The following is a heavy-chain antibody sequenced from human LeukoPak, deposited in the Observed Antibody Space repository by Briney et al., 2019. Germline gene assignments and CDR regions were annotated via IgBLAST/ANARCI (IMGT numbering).Heavy chain of an antibody. CDR1: GYRFTSYW. CDR3: ARQGSGYSPTYYYYMDV. V-gene: IGHV5-51*01. CDR2: IYPGDSDT. J-gene: IGHJ6*03. D-gene: IGHD5-18*01. Sequence: GASLQISCKGSGYRFTSYWIGWVRQMPGKGLEWMGIIYPGDSDTRYSPSFQGQVTISADKSISTAYLQWSSLKASDTAMYYCARQGSGYSPTYYYYMDVWGKGTTVTISS.